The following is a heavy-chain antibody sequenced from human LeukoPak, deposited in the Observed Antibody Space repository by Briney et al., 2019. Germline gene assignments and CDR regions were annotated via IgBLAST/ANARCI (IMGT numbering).Heavy chain of an antibody. Sequence: GGSLRLSCVASGFTFSNYGMHWVRQAPGKGLEWVAVIWSDGGNKFYRDSVKGRFTISRDNSKNTLYLQMNSLSAEDTAVYYCAEGSTTFDYWGQGTLVTVSS. J-gene: IGHJ4*02. D-gene: IGHD2/OR15-2a*01. CDR2: IWSDGGNK. CDR3: AEGSTTFDY. V-gene: IGHV3-33*06. CDR1: GFTFSNYG.